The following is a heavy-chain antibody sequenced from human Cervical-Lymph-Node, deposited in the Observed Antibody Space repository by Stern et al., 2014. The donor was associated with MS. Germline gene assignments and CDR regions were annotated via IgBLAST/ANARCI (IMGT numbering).Heavy chain of an antibody. Sequence: QDQLVQSGAEVKKPGASVKVSCKASGYTFTSYAMHWVRQAPGQRLEWMGWINAGNGNTKYSQKFQGRVTITRDTSASTAYMELSSLRSEDTAVYYCARDLGALLLWFGDLGGFDPWGQGTLVTVSS. J-gene: IGHJ5*02. CDR1: GYTFTSYA. V-gene: IGHV1-3*01. D-gene: IGHD3-10*01. CDR2: INAGNGNT. CDR3: ARDLGALLLWFGDLGGFDP.